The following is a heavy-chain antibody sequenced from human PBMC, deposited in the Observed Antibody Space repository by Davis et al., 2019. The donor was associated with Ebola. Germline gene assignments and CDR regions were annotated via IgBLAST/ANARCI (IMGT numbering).Heavy chain of an antibody. D-gene: IGHD5-24*01. V-gene: IGHV1-46*01. CDR1: GYTFPSYY. J-gene: IGHJ4*02. Sequence: ASVTVSCKASGYTFPSYYMHWVRQAPGQGLEWMGIINPSGGSTSYAQKFQGRVTMTRDTSISTAYMELSRLRSDDTAVYYCARVGTATTTFDYWGQGTLVTVSS. CDR3: ARVGTATTTFDY. CDR2: INPSGGST.